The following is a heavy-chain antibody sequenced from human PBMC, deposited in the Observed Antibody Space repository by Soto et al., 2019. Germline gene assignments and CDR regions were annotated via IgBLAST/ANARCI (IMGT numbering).Heavy chain of an antibody. CDR2: IDSSGRYI. J-gene: IGHJ4*02. D-gene: IGHD3-16*01. V-gene: IGHV3-21*01. CDR1: GFSFSAYS. Sequence: GGSLRLSCSASGFSFSAYSLNWVRQAPGKGLEWVSSIDSSGRYIFYADSVEGRFTISRDDAKTSVYLLMNSLRADDTGVYYCAAGGGSFDFWGQGTLVTSPQ. CDR3: AAGGGSFDF.